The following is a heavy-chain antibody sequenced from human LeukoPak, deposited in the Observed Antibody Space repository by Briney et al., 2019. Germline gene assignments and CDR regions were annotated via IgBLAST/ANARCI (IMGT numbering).Heavy chain of an antibody. CDR1: GFTFSSYA. CDR3: AKDDYGDYAFDS. Sequence: GGSLRLSCAASGFTFSSYAMSWVRQAPGKGLEWVSGISGGGGATYYADSVKGRFTMSRDNSKNTLCLQMDSLRVEDTAVYYCAKDDYGDYAFDSWGQGTLVTVSS. J-gene: IGHJ4*02. D-gene: IGHD4-17*01. CDR2: ISGGGGAT. V-gene: IGHV3-23*01.